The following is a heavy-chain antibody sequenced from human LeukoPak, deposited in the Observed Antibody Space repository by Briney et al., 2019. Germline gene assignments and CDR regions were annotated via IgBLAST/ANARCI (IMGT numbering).Heavy chain of an antibody. CDR3: ARGATPNPPMDV. CDR2: INHSGST. Sequence: SETLSLTSAVYGGSFSGYYWSWIRQPPGKGLEWIGEINHSGSTNYNPSLKSRVTISVDTSKNQFSLKLSSVTAADTAVYYCARGATPNPPMDVWGKGTTVTVSS. V-gene: IGHV4-34*01. J-gene: IGHJ6*03. D-gene: IGHD2-2*02. CDR1: GGSFSGYY.